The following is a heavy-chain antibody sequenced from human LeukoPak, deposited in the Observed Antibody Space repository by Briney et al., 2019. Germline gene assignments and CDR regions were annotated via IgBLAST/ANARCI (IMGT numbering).Heavy chain of an antibody. CDR3: ARGGQTANYDFWSGYYSHYCMDV. D-gene: IGHD3-3*01. CDR1: GGTFSSYA. J-gene: IGHJ6*03. V-gene: IGHV1-69*05. Sequence: VASVTVSCKASGGTFSSYAISWVRQAPGQGLEWMGGIIPIFGTANYAQKFQGRVTITTDESTSTAYMELSSLRSEDTAVYYCARGGQTANYDFWSGYYSHYCMDVWGKGTTVTVSS. CDR2: IIPIFGTA.